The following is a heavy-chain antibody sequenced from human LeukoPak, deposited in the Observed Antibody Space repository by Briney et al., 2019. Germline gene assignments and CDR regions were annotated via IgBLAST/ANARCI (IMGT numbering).Heavy chain of an antibody. CDR2: IIPIFGTA. D-gene: IGHD2-8*01. J-gene: IGHJ5*02. Sequence: ASVKVSCKASGGTFSNYAISWVRQAPGQGLEWMGGIIPIFGTANYAQKFQGRVTITTDESTSTAYMELSSLRSEDTAVYYCARAPILYATNWFDPWGQGTLVTVSS. CDR1: GGTFSNYA. V-gene: IGHV1-69*05. CDR3: ARAPILYATNWFDP.